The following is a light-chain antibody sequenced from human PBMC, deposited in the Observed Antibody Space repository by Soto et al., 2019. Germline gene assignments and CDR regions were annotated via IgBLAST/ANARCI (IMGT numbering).Light chain of an antibody. CDR3: LSGDEDMGV. V-gene: IGLV3-22*01. J-gene: IGLJ1*01. CDR2: EDS. Sequence: SYDVTHLPSVSVSPGQTATITCSGDVLGENYADWYQQKPGQAPELMISEDSERYTGVPERFSGSTSGNTTTLTISRVLPEDEADYYCLSGDEDMGVFGTGTKVTVL. CDR1: VLGENY.